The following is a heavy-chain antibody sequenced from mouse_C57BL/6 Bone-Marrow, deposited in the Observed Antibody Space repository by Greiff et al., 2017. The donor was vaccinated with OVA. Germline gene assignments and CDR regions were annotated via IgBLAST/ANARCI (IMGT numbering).Heavy chain of an antibody. CDR2: IYPSDSET. CDR3: ARSGYFDY. CDR1: GYTFTSYW. J-gene: IGHJ2*01. Sequence: LQQPGAELVRPGSSVKLSCKASGYTFTSYWMDWVKQRPGQGLEWIGNIYPSDSETHYNQKFKDKATLTVDKSSSTAYMQLSSLTSEDSAVYYCARSGYFDYWGQGTTLTVSS. V-gene: IGHV1-61*01. D-gene: IGHD3-2*02.